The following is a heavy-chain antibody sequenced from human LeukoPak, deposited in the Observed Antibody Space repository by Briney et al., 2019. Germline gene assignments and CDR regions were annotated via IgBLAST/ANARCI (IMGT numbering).Heavy chain of an antibody. CDR1: GFTVSSNS. CDR3: ARRAGEYSHPYDY. J-gene: IGHJ4*02. CDR2: IYSGGNT. Sequence: QPGGSLRLSCAASGFTVSSNSMSWVRQAPGKGLEWVSFIYSGGNTHYSDSVKGRFTISRDNSENTLYLQMNSLRAEDTAVYYCARRAGEYSHPYDYWGQGTLVTVSS. D-gene: IGHD4-17*01. V-gene: IGHV3-53*01.